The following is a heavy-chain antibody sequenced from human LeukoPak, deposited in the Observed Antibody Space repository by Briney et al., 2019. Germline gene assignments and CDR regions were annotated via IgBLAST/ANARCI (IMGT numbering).Heavy chain of an antibody. CDR3: ASEDIVVVPAAIRGYAFDI. Sequence: ASVKVSCKAPGGTFSSYAISWVRQAPGQGLEWMGGIIPIFGTANYAQKFQGRVTITADESTSTAYMELSSLRSEDTAVYYCASEDIVVVPAAIRGYAFDIWGQGTMVTVSS. CDR2: IIPIFGTA. J-gene: IGHJ3*02. D-gene: IGHD2-2*02. CDR1: GGTFSSYA. V-gene: IGHV1-69*01.